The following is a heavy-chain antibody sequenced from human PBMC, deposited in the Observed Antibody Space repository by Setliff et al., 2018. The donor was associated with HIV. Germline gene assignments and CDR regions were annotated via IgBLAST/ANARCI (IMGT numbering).Heavy chain of an antibody. V-gene: IGHV1-69*05. CDR2: IIPIFGTA. J-gene: IGHJ3*02. D-gene: IGHD1-26*01. Sequence: SVKVSCKASGGTFSSYAISWVRQAPGQGLEWMGGIIPIFGTANYAQKFQGRVTITTDESTSTAYMELSSLRSEDTAVYYCARGGSGSYLPVPDAFDIWGQGTMVTVSS. CDR3: ARGGSGSYLPVPDAFDI. CDR1: GGTFSSYA.